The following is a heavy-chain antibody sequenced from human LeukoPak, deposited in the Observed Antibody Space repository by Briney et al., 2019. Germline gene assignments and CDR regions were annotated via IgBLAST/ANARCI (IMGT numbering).Heavy chain of an antibody. CDR3: ARALTTLTYEGY. V-gene: IGHV3-21*01. J-gene: IGHJ4*02. Sequence: GGPLRLSCAASGFTFSSYTMHWIRQAPGKGLEWVSSISGSNSYIFYADSVKGRFTVSRDNAKDSLYLQMNSLRAEDTAVYYCARALTTLTYEGYWGQGTLVTVSS. CDR2: ISGSNSYI. CDR1: GFTFSSYT. D-gene: IGHD1-1*01.